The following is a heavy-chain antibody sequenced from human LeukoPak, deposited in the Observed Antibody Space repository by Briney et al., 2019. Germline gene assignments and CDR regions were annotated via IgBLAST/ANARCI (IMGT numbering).Heavy chain of an antibody. J-gene: IGHJ6*03. V-gene: IGHV4-59*01. D-gene: IGHD2-21*01. Sequence: ASETLSLTCTVSGGSISSYYWSWIRQPPGKGLEWIGYIYYSGSTNYNPSLKSRVTISADTSKNQFSLKLSSVTAADTAVYYCARTHCGGDCYLSDYYYMDVWGKGTTVTVSS. CDR3: ARTHCGGDCYLSDYYYMDV. CDR1: GGSISSYY. CDR2: IYYSGST.